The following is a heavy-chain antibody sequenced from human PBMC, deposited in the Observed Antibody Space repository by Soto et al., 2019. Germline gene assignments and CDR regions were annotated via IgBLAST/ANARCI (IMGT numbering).Heavy chain of an antibody. Sequence: QVQLVQSGAEVKKPGSSVKVSCKASGGTFSSYAISWVRQAPGQGLEWMGGIIPIFGTPNYAQKFQGRLTIIAGEYTTTADMELSSLRSEDTALYYCATRSSGSFHFDYWGQGTLVSVSS. CDR1: GGTFSSYA. D-gene: IGHD1-26*01. CDR3: ATRSSGSFHFDY. CDR2: IIPIFGTP. V-gene: IGHV1-69*01. J-gene: IGHJ4*02.